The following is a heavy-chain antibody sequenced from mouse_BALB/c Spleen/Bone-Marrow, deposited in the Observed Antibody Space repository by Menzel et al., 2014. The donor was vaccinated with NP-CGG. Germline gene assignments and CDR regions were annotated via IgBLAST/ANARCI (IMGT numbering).Heavy chain of an antibody. CDR1: GFNIKDTY. J-gene: IGHJ2*01. V-gene: IGHV14-3*02. Sequence: EVKVVESGAELVKPGASVKLSCTASGFNIKDTYMHWVKQRPEQGLEWIGRIDPANGNTKYDPKFQGKATITADTSSNSAYLQLSSLTSEDTAVYYCASYYYGHYFDNWGQGTTLTVSS. CDR2: IDPANGNT. CDR3: ASYYYGHYFDN. D-gene: IGHD1-1*01.